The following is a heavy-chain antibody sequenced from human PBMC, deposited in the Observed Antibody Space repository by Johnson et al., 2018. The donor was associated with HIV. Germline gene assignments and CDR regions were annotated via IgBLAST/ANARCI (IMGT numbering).Heavy chain of an antibody. CDR2: IKSKTDGGTP. V-gene: IGHV3-15*01. J-gene: IGHJ3*02. CDR3: TTDRRSGSYWLGTFDI. D-gene: IGHD1-26*01. Sequence: VQLVESGGGVVQPGRSLRVSCAASGFTFSNAWMSWVRQAPGQGPEWVGRIKSKTDGGTPDYAAPVKGRFTISRDDSKNTLYLQMNSLKTEDTAVYYCTTDRRSGSYWLGTFDIWGQGTMVTVSS. CDR1: GFTFSNAW.